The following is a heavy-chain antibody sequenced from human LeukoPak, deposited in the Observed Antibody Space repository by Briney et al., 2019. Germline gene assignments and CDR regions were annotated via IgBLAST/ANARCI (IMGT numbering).Heavy chain of an antibody. D-gene: IGHD6-13*01. Sequence: SETPSLTCTVSGGSISTSNYYWGWIRQPPGEGLEWIGSIYYSGSTYYNPSLKSRVTISVDTSKKQFSLIMNSLTAADTAVYYCARQVGNIWYSDYWGQGTLVTVSS. V-gene: IGHV4-39*01. J-gene: IGHJ4*02. CDR1: GGSISTSNYY. CDR3: ARQVGNIWYSDY. CDR2: IYYSGST.